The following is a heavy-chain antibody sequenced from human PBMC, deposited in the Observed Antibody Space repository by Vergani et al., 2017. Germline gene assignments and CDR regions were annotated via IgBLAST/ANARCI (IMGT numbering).Heavy chain of an antibody. D-gene: IGHD2-2*01. CDR3: ARGRGHRVVVPAAIRGGYYYMDV. V-gene: IGHV4-38-2*02. CDR2: LHHNGAT. J-gene: IGHJ6*03. Sequence: QVQLKESGPGLVKPSETLSLTCTVSNFFISSNAYYWGWIRQAPGRGLEWIGSLHHNGATSHNPSLRSRVTMSVDTSKNQFSLSLNSVTAADTAIYYCARGRGHRVVVPAAIRGGYYYMDVWGKGTTVTVSS. CDR1: NFFISSNAYY.